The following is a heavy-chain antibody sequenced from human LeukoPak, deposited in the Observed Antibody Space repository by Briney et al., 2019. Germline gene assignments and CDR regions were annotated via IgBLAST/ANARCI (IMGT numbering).Heavy chain of an antibody. Sequence: SQTLSLTCTVSGGSISSSSYSWGWIRQPPGKGLEWIGSIFYSGTTYYNPSLKSRVTISVDTSKNLFSLRLRSVIAADTAVYYCARSYGSGILPYGMDVWGQGTTVIVSS. J-gene: IGHJ6*02. CDR3: ARSYGSGILPYGMDV. D-gene: IGHD3-10*01. CDR2: IFYSGTT. CDR1: GGSISSSSYS. V-gene: IGHV4-39*07.